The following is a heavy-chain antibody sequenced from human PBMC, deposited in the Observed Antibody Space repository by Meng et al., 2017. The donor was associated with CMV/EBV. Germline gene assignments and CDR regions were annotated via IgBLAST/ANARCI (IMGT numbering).Heavy chain of an antibody. CDR2: INPNSGNT. D-gene: IGHD3-9*01. CDR1: GYSFSSYD. Sequence: ASVKVSCKASGYSFSSYDINWVRQAAGQGLEWRGYINPNSGNTGYAQKFQGRVSIIRDTSISTAYMELSPLRSDDTAIYYCATTGTRRYFQHWGQGTVVTVSS. V-gene: IGHV1-8*03. J-gene: IGHJ4*02. CDR3: ATTGTRRYFQH.